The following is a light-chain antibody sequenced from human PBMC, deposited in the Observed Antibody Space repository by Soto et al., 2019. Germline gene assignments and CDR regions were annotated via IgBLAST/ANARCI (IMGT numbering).Light chain of an antibody. Sequence: QSVLTQPPSASGSPGQSVTISCTGTSNDVGGYNYVSWYQQHPGKAPKLMIYEVSKRPSGVPDRFSGSKSGNTASLTVSGLQAEDEADYYCSSYAGSNNYVFGTGTKLTVL. CDR3: SSYAGSNNYV. CDR1: SNDVGGYNY. J-gene: IGLJ1*01. V-gene: IGLV2-8*01. CDR2: EVS.